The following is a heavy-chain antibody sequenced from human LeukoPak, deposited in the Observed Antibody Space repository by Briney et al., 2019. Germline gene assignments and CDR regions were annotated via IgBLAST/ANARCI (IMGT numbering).Heavy chain of an antibody. D-gene: IGHD3-22*01. Sequence: GRSLRLSCVASGFTFNTHGMHWVRRAPGKGLEWLAVISSDGSKTHYADSVKGRFYVSRDDSKSTFYMQMSGLRAEDTAVYYCAKGRGYYFNSRGYSYFDHWGQGTRVTVSS. J-gene: IGHJ4*02. V-gene: IGHV3-30*18. CDR1: GFTFNTHG. CDR3: AKGRGYYFNSRGYSYFDH. CDR2: ISSDGSKT.